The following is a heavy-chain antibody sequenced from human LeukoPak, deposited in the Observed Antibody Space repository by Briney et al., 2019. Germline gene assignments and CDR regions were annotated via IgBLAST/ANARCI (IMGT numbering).Heavy chain of an antibody. CDR3: ARGVEPLAANTLAY. CDR1: GFTVITND. J-gene: IGHJ4*02. CDR2: LYSDGNT. V-gene: IGHV3-53*01. D-gene: IGHD1-14*01. Sequence: GGSLRLSCAASGFTVITNDMTWVRQAPGKGPDWASVLYSDGNTKYADSVQGRFTISRDNSKNTLYLEMNSLSPDDTAVYYCARGVEPLAANTLAYWGQGTLVTVSP.